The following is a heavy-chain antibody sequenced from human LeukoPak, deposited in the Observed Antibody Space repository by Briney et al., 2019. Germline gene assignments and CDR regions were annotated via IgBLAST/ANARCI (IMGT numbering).Heavy chain of an antibody. Sequence: PGGSLRLSRAASGFTVSGNYMSWVRQAPGKGLEWVSVIYSSDNTYYIDSVKGRFTISRDNSKNTLYLQMNSLRAEDTAVYYCAGRRVLDASFDYWGQGTLVTVSS. CDR3: AGRRVLDASFDY. CDR1: GFTVSGNY. V-gene: IGHV3-66*02. D-gene: IGHD3-16*01. J-gene: IGHJ4*02. CDR2: IYSSDNT.